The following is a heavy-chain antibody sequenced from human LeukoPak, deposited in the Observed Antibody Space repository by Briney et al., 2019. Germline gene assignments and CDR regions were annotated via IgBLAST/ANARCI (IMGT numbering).Heavy chain of an antibody. CDR3: ARASGSGSHYPFDY. Sequence: GGSLRLSCAASGFTFSSYWMHWVRQAPGEGLVWVSHIRSDGSSTNYADSVKGRFTISRDNAKSTLYLQMNSLRAGDTGLYYCARASGSGSHYPFDYGGQRTLVTVSS. CDR1: GFTFSSYW. CDR2: IRSDGSST. J-gene: IGHJ4*02. D-gene: IGHD3-10*01. V-gene: IGHV3-74*01.